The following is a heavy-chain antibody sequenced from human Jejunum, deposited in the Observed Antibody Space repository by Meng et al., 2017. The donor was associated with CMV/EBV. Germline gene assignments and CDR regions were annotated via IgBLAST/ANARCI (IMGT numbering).Heavy chain of an antibody. Sequence: CNASGRTFSTSATSWVRQAPGQGLEWMGNIIPVFDSTNYAQKFQGRVTITADRSTNTAYMELSSLRSDDTAIYYCAGGLGGTIDYWGQGTLVTVSS. V-gene: IGHV1-69*04. CDR1: GRTFSTSA. CDR3: AGGLGGTIDY. D-gene: IGHD1-26*01. J-gene: IGHJ4*02. CDR2: IIPVFDST.